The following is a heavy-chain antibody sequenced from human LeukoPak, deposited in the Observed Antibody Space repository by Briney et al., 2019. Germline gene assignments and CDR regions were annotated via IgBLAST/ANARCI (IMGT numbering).Heavy chain of an antibody. CDR3: ARVGGGYTFYFDY. D-gene: IGHD5-12*01. CDR1: GYTFTGYY. V-gene: IGHV1-2*02. CDR2: INPNSGGT. J-gene: IGHJ4*02. Sequence: ASVKVSCKASGYTFTGYYMHWVRQAPGQGLEWMGWINPNSGGTNYAQKFQGRVTMTRDTSISTAYMELSRLRSDDTAVYYCARVGGGYTFYFDYWGQGTLVTVSS.